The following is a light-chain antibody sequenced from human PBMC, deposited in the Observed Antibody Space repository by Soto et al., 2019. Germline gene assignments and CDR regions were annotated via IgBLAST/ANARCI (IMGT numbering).Light chain of an antibody. CDR3: QQDKNWPPLT. CDR2: GAS. J-gene: IGKJ4*01. CDR1: QSVSSN. V-gene: IGKV3-15*01. Sequence: EIVMTQSPATLSVSPGERATLSCRASQSVSSNLAWYQQKPGQAPRLLIYGASTRATGIPARFSGSGSGTEFTLTISSLKYEDLAVYYCQQDKNWPPLTFGGGTKVEIK.